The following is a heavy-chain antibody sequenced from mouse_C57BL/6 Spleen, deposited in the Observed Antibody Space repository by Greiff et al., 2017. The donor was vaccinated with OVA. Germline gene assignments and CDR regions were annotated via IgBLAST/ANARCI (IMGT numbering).Heavy chain of an antibody. V-gene: IGHV1-66*01. CDR3: ARSGAYDVYLFAY. CDR1: GYSFTSYY. Sequence: QVQLKESGPELVKPGASVKISCKASGYSFTSYYIHWVKQRPGQGLEWIGWIYPGSGNTKYNEKFKGKATLTADTSSSTAYMQLSSLTSEDSAVYCCARSGAYDVYLFAYWGQGTLVTVSA. D-gene: IGHD2-3*01. CDR2: IYPGSGNT. J-gene: IGHJ3*01.